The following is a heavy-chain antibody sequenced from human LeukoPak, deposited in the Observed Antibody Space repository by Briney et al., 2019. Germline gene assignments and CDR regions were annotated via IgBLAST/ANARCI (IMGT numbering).Heavy chain of an antibody. Sequence: ASVKVSCKASGYTFTSYYLHWVRQASGQGVEWMGIINPCGGSTSYAQKFQGRVTMSVDTSKNQFSLKLSSVTAADTAVYYCARDRWLGSYYYMDVWGKGTTVTVSS. D-gene: IGHD3-10*01. CDR3: ARDRWLGSYYYMDV. V-gene: IGHV1-46*01. CDR1: GYTFTSYY. J-gene: IGHJ6*03. CDR2: INPCGGST.